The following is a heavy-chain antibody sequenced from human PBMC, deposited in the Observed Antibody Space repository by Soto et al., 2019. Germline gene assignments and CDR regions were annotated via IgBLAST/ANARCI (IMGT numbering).Heavy chain of an antibody. CDR2: ISSSGGNT. J-gene: IGHJ4*02. D-gene: IGHD3-10*01. CDR3: AKGLYYYGSGSYADY. CDR1: GFTFSNYA. V-gene: IGHV3-23*01. Sequence: EVQVLESGGGLVQPGGSLRLSCAASGFTFSNYAMNWVRQAPGKGLEWVSGISSSGGNTYFADSVKGRFTISRDNSKNTLSLQMKSLRAEDTAVYYCAKGLYYYGSGSYADYWGQGTLVTVSS.